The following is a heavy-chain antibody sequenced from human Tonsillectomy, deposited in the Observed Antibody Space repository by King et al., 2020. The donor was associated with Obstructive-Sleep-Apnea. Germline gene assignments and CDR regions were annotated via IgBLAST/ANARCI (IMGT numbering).Heavy chain of an antibody. CDR3: AGHADHDFLTGYYNSFDS. Sequence: VQLVESGAEVKKPGESLKISCQGSGYSFANYRIGWVRQTPGKGLEWMGIIFPVDADIRSSPYFEGQVTISADESNSTAYWQWSSLRASDTAKYYCAGHADHDFLTGYYNSFDSWGQGTVVTVSS. CDR2: IFPVDADI. D-gene: IGHD3-9*01. J-gene: IGHJ5*01. V-gene: IGHV5-51*01. CDR1: GYSFANYR.